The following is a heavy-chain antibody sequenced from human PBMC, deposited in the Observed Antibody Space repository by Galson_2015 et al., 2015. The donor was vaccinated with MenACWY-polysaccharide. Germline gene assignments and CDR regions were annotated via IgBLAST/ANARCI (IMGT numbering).Heavy chain of an antibody. Sequence: TLSLTCTVTGGPTSSGDYYWTWIRQAPGRGLEWIGYIYHTGYSYHNPSLKSRVTISLDSSKNQFSLEMRSVNVADTAVYYCTRAEGVCVHGVCYTGYSFDYWGQGTLVTVSS. CDR2: IYHTGYS. J-gene: IGHJ4*02. CDR3: TRAEGVCVHGVCYTGYSFDY. V-gene: IGHV4-30-4*01. D-gene: IGHD2-8*01. CDR1: GGPTSSGDYY.